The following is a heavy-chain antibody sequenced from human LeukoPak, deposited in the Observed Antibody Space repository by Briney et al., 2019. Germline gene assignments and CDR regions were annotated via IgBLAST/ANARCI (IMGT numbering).Heavy chain of an antibody. V-gene: IGHV3-11*01. Sequence: GGSLILSCAASGFTFNDYYMSWIRQAPGKGLEWLSYINIGCTNTHYADSVKGRFTISRDNAKKSLYLEMTNLRVEDTAVYYCATAGAGFDTGGQGVLVPVSS. J-gene: IGHJ5*02. CDR3: ATAGAGFDT. CDR2: INIGCTNT. CDR1: GFTFNDYY.